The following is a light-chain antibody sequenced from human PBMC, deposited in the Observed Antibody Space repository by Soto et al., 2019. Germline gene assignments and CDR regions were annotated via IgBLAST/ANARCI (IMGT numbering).Light chain of an antibody. Sequence: QSAPKRAGSGSRSPWAAGPNFNTRTSRYVGSYNLVSWYQQHPGKAPKLMIYEGSKRPSGVSNRFSGSKSGNTASLTISGLQAEDEADYYCCSYAGSSTFVFGTGTKVTVL. CDR1: SRYVGSYNL. J-gene: IGLJ1*01. CDR3: CSYAGSSTFV. V-gene: IGLV2-23*01. CDR2: EGS.